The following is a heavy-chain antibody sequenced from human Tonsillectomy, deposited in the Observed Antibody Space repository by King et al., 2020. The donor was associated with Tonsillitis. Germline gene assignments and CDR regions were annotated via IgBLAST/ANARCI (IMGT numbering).Heavy chain of an antibody. D-gene: IGHD3-10*01. Sequence: VQLVESGGGLVQPGGSLRLSCAASGFTFSSYDMSWVRQAPGKGLEWVSAISGSGGSTYYADPVKGRFTISRDNSKNTLYLQMSSLRADDTAVYYCAKDPWDWGFGELYIDYWGQGTLVTVSS. V-gene: IGHV3-23*04. CDR3: AKDPWDWGFGELYIDY. CDR1: GFTFSSYD. J-gene: IGHJ4*02. CDR2: ISGSGGST.